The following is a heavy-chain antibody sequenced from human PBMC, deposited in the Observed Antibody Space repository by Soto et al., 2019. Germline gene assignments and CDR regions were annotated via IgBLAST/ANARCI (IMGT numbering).Heavy chain of an antibody. D-gene: IGHD6-25*01. V-gene: IGHV3-21*06. CDR3: ARVGHTTRIVAPGTGGDH. Sequence: GGSLRLSCVASGFNLSDYTMNWVRQAPGKGLEWVSLITSSSNYIYYADSVKGRFTISRDNAKNSLFLQMNSLRAEDAAVYYCARVGHTTRIVAPGTGGDHWGQGTLVTVS. J-gene: IGHJ4*02. CDR1: GFNLSDYT. CDR2: ITSSSNYI.